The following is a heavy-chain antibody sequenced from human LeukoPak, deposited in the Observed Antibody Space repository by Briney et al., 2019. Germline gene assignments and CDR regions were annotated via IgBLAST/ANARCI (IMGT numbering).Heavy chain of an antibody. J-gene: IGHJ4*02. D-gene: IGHD4-23*01. CDR3: ARHMLGGKRSFDS. CDR1: GGSSRSCSDY. Sequence: SETLSLTCTVSGGSSRSCSDYWGWIRQPPGKGREWIGEINNSSSTNSNPSLKRRATISAGTSKNQFSLNLSSVTAADTAVYYCARHMLGGKRSFDSWGQGTLVTVSS. CDR2: INNSSST. V-gene: IGHV4-39*01.